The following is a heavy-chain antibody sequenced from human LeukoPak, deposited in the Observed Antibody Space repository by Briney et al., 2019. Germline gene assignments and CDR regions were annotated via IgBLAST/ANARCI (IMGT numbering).Heavy chain of an antibody. J-gene: IGHJ4*02. V-gene: IGHV3-21*01. CDR1: GFTFSSYS. CDR3: ARDPMTYYYDSSGLAPDY. CDR2: ISSSSSYI. D-gene: IGHD3-22*01. Sequence: GGSLRLSCAASGFTFSSYSMNWVRQAPGKGLEWVSSISSSSSYIYYADSVKGRFTISRDNAKNSLYLQMNSLRAEDTAVYYCARDPMTYYYDSSGLAPDYWGQGTLATVSS.